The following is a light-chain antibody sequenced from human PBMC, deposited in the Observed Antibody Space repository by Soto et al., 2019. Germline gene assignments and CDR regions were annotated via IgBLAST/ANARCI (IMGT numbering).Light chain of an antibody. J-gene: IGKJ2*01. CDR2: TSG. V-gene: IGKV1-39*01. CDR3: QQTYSTPYT. CDR1: QRITTY. Sequence: QMTQSPSSLSASVGDRVTITCRASQRITTYLNWYQQKPGEAPKLLISTSGTLQRGVPSRFSGSGSGTDFTLTITALRPEDCATYFCQQTYSTPYTFGQGTKLEIK.